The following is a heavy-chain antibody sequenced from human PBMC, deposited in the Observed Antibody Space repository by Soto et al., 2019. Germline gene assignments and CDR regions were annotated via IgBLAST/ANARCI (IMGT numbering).Heavy chain of an antibody. D-gene: IGHD3-10*01. Sequence: PGGSLRLSCAASGFTFSSYSMNWVRQAPGKGLEWVSSISSSSIYIYYADSVKGRFTISRDNAKNSLYLQMNSLRAEDTAVYYCARDSSNHGNQKWFGELRKTNRYYYYGMDVWGQGTTVTVSS. V-gene: IGHV3-21*01. J-gene: IGHJ6*02. CDR2: ISSSSIYI. CDR3: ARDSSNHGNQKWFGELRKTNRYYYYGMDV. CDR1: GFTFSSYS.